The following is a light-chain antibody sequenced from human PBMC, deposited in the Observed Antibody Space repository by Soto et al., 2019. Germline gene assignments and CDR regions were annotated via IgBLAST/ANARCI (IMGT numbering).Light chain of an antibody. CDR1: QSVSSN. V-gene: IGKV3-15*01. Sequence: EIVMTQSPATLSVSPGERATLSCRASQSVSSNLAWYQQKPGQAPRLLIYGASTRATGIPARFSGSGSGTEFTLPISSLQSEDFAGSYCQQYNNWGTFGQGTKVEIK. J-gene: IGKJ1*01. CDR3: QQYNNWGT. CDR2: GAS.